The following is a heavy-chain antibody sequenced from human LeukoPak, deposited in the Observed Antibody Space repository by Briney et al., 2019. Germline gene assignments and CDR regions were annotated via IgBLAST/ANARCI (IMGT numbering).Heavy chain of an antibody. CDR3: AKHSGTTVTTSSGTFQH. D-gene: IGHD4-17*01. CDR1: GFTFSNAW. Sequence: PGGSLRLSCAASGFTFSNAWMSWVRQAPGKGLEWVSGISWNSGSIGYADSVKGRFTISRDNAKNSLYLQMNSLRAEDTALYYCAKHSGTTVTTSSGTFQHWGQGTLVTVSS. J-gene: IGHJ1*01. CDR2: ISWNSGSI. V-gene: IGHV3-9*01.